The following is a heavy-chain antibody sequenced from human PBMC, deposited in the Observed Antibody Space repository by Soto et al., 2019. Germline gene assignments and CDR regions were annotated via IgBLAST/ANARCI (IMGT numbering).Heavy chain of an antibody. J-gene: IGHJ4*02. V-gene: IGHV3-53*01. Sequence: EVQLVESGGGLIQPGGSLRLSCAASGFAVSSKYMTWVRQAPGKGLEWVAVIYGGGTTYYADSVKGRFTISRDTSKNTLYLQMNSRSAEDTAVYYCVQTTGWPGFDFWGQGTLVTVSP. CDR1: GFAVSSKY. D-gene: IGHD6-19*01. CDR2: IYGGGTT. CDR3: VQTTGWPGFDF.